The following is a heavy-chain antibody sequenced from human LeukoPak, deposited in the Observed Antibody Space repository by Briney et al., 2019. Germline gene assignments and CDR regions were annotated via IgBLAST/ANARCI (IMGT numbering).Heavy chain of an antibody. CDR1: GFSFSSYA. CDR3: ARVPYNYDTSSYYYKYYFDY. V-gene: IGHV3-23*01. J-gene: IGHJ4*02. D-gene: IGHD3-22*01. CDR2: ISPSGGST. Sequence: WGSLRLSCAASGFSFSSYAMSWVRQSPGKGLEWVSAISPSGGSTYYADSVRGRFTISRDNSKNTLYLQMNSLRAEDTAIYFCARVPYNYDTSSYYYKYYFDYWGQGTLVTVSS.